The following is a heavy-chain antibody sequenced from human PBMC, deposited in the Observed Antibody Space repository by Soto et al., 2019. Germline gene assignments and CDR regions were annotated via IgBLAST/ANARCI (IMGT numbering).Heavy chain of an antibody. CDR3: ARDKYYDSSGYPNWFDP. Sequence: SVKVSCKASGYTFTGYYMHWVRQAPGQGLEWMGWINPNSGGTNYAQKFQGRVTMTRDTSISTAYMELSRLRSDDTAVYYCARDKYYDSSGYPNWFDPWGQGTLVTVSS. V-gene: IGHV1-2*02. J-gene: IGHJ5*02. CDR1: GYTFTGYY. CDR2: INPNSGGT. D-gene: IGHD3-22*01.